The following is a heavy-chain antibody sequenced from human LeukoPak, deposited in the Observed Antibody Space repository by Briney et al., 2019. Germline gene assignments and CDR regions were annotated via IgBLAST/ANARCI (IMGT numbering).Heavy chain of an antibody. Sequence: KSSETLSLTCAVSGGSISSGGYSWSWIRQPPEKGLEWIGYIYHSGSTYYNPSLKSRVTISVDRSKNQFSLKLSSVTAADTAVYYCARGGDQWLVPFDYWGQGTLVTVSS. CDR3: ARGGDQWLVPFDY. CDR1: GGSISSGGYS. CDR2: IYHSGST. J-gene: IGHJ4*02. D-gene: IGHD6-19*01. V-gene: IGHV4-30-2*01.